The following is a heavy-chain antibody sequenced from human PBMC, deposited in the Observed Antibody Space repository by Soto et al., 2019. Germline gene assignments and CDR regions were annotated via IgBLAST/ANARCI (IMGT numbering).Heavy chain of an antibody. D-gene: IGHD6-19*01. CDR3: AKGPHTNVGWPYYFES. Sequence: PWGSRRLSCVASGFSLANYPMNWVRRTPGKGLEWISYSSPRGDTIYYADSVEGRFTISRDNARNSLSLHMSSLRDEDSALYYCAKGPHTNVGWPYYFESWGQGVPVTVAS. CDR2: SSPRGDTI. J-gene: IGHJ4*02. V-gene: IGHV3-48*02. CDR1: GFSLANYP.